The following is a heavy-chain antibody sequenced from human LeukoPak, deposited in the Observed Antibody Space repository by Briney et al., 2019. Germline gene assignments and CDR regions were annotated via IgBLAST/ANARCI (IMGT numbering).Heavy chain of an antibody. CDR2: IRSKANSYAT. CDR3: TRGNWNGAGFDI. V-gene: IGHV3-73*01. Sequence: GGSLKLSCAASGFTFSGSAMHWVRQASGKGLEWVGRIRSKANSYATAYAASVKGRFTISRDDSKNTAYLQMNSLKTEDTAVYYCTRGNWNGAGFDIWGQGTMVTVSS. J-gene: IGHJ3*02. CDR1: GFTFSGSA. D-gene: IGHD1-20*01.